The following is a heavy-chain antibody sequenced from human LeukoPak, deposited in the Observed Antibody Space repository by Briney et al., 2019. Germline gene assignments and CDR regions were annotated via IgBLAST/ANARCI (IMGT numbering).Heavy chain of an antibody. Sequence: SETLSLTCTVSSGSISSYYWSWIRQPPGKGLEWIAYIYYSGSTNYNPSLKSRVTISVDTSKNQFSLRLSSVTAADTAVYYCARVTGYMTEDYFDYWGQGTLITVSS. CDR1: SGSISSYY. CDR2: IYYSGST. J-gene: IGHJ4*02. D-gene: IGHD6-13*01. CDR3: ARVTGYMTEDYFDY. V-gene: IGHV4-59*01.